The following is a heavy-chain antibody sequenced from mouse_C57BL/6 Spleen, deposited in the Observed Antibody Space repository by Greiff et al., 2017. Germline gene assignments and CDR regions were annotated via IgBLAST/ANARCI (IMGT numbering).Heavy chain of an antibody. D-gene: IGHD1-1*01. J-gene: IGHJ2*01. CDR2: IHPNSGST. CDR3: ERNYYGSRGDY. V-gene: IGHV1-64*01. CDR1: GYTFTSYW. Sequence: QVQLQQPGAELVKPGASVKLSCKASGYTFTSYWMHWVKQRPGQGLEWIGMIHPNSGSTNYNEKFKSKATLTVDKSSSTAYMQLSSLTSEDSAVYYCERNYYGSRGDYWGQGTTLTVS.